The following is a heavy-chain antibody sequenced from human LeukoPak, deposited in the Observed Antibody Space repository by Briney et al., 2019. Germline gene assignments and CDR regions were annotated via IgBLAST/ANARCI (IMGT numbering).Heavy chain of an antibody. J-gene: IGHJ6*03. CDR2: ISSSGSTI. Sequence: GGSLRLSCAASGFTFSSYEMNWVRQAPGKGLEWVSYISSSGSTIYYADSVKGRFTISRDNAKNSLYLQMNSLRAEDTAVYYCARDSSNDYNFWSGYYTNYMDVWGKGTTVTVSS. D-gene: IGHD3-3*01. CDR1: GFTFSSYE. V-gene: IGHV3-48*03. CDR3: ARDSSNDYNFWSGYYTNYMDV.